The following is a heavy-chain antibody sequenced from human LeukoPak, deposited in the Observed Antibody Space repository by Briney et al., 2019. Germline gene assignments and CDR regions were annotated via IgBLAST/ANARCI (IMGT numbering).Heavy chain of an antibody. CDR1: GFTFTSSA. J-gene: IGHJ6*02. Sequence: SVKVSCKASGFTFTSSAVQWVRQARGQRLEWIGWIVVGSGSTKYAQKFQERVTITRDMSTSTAYMELSSLRSEDTAVYYCAADPSDYGMGVWGQGTTVTVSS. V-gene: IGHV1-58*01. CDR3: AADPSDYGMGV. CDR2: IVVGSGST.